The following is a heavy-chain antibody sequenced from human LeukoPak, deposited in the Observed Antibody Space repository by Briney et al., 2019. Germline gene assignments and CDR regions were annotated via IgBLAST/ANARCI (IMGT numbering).Heavy chain of an antibody. V-gene: IGHV3-66*01. CDR1: GFTVSSNY. Sequence: GGSLRLSRAASGFTVSSNYMSWVRQAPGEGLEWVSVIYSGGSTYYADSVKGRFTISKDNSKHTLYLQMNSLRAEDTAVYYCARGRGRYTVSTRLFDYWGQGTLVTVSS. J-gene: IGHJ4*02. D-gene: IGHD4-17*01. CDR3: ARGRGRYTVSTRLFDY. CDR2: IYSGGST.